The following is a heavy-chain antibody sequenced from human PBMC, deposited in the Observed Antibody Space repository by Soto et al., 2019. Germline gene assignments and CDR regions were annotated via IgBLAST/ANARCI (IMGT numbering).Heavy chain of an antibody. D-gene: IGHD6-13*01. CDR3: AKQPVVSSCSRDFDS. CDR2: ISTTGGST. J-gene: IGHJ4*02. V-gene: IGHV3-23*01. CDR1: GFTFTDYP. Sequence: EVQLLESGGGLVQPGGSLRLTCAASGFTFTDYPMSWVRQAPGKGLEWVSVISTTGGSTYYADSVKGRFTISRADSTNTVSLLRNSLRAEATAVYCWAKQPVVSSCSRDFDSWGQGTLVTVSS.